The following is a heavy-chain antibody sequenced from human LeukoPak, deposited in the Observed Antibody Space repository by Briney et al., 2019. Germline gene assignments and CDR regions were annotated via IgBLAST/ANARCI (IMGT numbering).Heavy chain of an antibody. V-gene: IGHV1-18*01. J-gene: IGHJ4*02. CDR3: ARDRDVSGSQNY. CDR2: ISTYNGNT. D-gene: IGHD1-26*01. Sequence: ASVKVSCKASGHTFTSYGIGWVRQAPGQGLEWMGWISTYNGNTNYAQILQGRVTVTTDTSTSTAYMELRSLTSDDTAVYYCARDRDVSGSQNYWGQGTLVTVSS. CDR1: GHTFTSYG.